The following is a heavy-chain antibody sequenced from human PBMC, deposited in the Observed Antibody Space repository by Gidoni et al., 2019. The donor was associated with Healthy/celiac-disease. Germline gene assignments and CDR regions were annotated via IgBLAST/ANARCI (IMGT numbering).Heavy chain of an antibody. D-gene: IGHD5-12*01. V-gene: IGHV1-18*01. J-gene: IGHJ4*02. Sequence: QVQLVQSGVEVKKPGASVKVSCKASGYTFTSSGINWVRQAPGQGLEWMGWISGYNGNTNYAQKLQGRVTMTTDTSTNIAYLELRSLRSDDTAIYYCARNRGPYSGYDCFDNWGQGTLVTVSS. CDR1: GYTFTSSG. CDR2: ISGYNGNT. CDR3: ARNRGPYSGYDCFDN.